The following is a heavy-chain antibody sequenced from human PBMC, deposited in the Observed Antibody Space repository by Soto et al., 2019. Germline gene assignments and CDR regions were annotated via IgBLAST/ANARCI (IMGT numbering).Heavy chain of an antibody. V-gene: IGHV4-39*01. D-gene: IGHD3-9*01. Sequence: SETLSLTCTVSGGSISSSSYYWGWIRQPPGKGLEWIGSIYYSGSTYYNPSLKSRVTIPVDTSKNQFSLKLSSVTAADTAVYYCATQEVEDWERPIDYWGQGTLVTVSS. CDR2: IYYSGST. J-gene: IGHJ4*02. CDR1: GGSISSSSYY. CDR3: ATQEVEDWERPIDY.